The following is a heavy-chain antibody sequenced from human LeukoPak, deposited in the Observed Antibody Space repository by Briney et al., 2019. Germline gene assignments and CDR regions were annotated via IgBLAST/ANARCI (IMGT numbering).Heavy chain of an antibody. CDR2: INPNSGGT. D-gene: IGHD6-13*01. CDR3: ARVRGVAAARGAFDI. J-gene: IGHJ3*02. Sequence: PSGKVPCKASGNTFTGYYMHWVRQPPGQGLEWMGWINPNSGGTNYAQKFQGRVTMTRDTSIGTAYMELSRLRSDDTAVYYCARVRGVAAARGAFDIWGQGTMVTVPS. CDR1: GNTFTGYY. V-gene: IGHV1-2*02.